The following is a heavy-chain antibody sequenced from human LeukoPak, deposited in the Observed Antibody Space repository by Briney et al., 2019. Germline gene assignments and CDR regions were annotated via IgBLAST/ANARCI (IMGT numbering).Heavy chain of an antibody. J-gene: IGHJ6*03. D-gene: IGHD5-24*01. CDR2: INHSGST. CDR1: GGSISSSSYY. Sequence: SETLSLTCTVSGGSISSSSYYWGWIRQPPGKGLEWIGEINHSGSTNYNPSLKSRVTISVDTSKNQFSLKLSSVTAADTAVYYCARGSDVEMARLRYYYYMDVWGKGTTVTVSS. CDR3: ARGSDVEMARLRYYYYMDV. V-gene: IGHV4-39*07.